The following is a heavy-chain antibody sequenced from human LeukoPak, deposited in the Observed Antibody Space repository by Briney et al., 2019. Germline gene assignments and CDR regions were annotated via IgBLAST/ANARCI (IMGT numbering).Heavy chain of an antibody. D-gene: IGHD2-2*01. J-gene: IGHJ3*02. Sequence: SATLSLTCTVSGGSISSSSYYWGWIRQPPGKGLEWIGSIYYSGSTYYNPSLKSRVTISVDTSKNQFSLKLSSVTAADTAVYYCARGAGYCSSTSCPDAFDIWGQGTMVTVSS. CDR1: GGSISSSSYY. CDR2: IYYSGST. CDR3: ARGAGYCSSTSCPDAFDI. V-gene: IGHV4-39*07.